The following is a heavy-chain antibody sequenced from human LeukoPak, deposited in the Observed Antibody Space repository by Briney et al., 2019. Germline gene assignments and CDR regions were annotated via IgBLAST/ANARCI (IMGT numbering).Heavy chain of an antibody. J-gene: IGHJ4*02. CDR2: IKLDGSEK. D-gene: IGHD3-22*01. CDR3: AKRADSSAHSFDY. Sequence: PGGSLRLSCAASGFTFSNSWMSWVRQAPGKGLEWLAFIKLDGSEKYYVDSVKGRFTVSRDNAKESLYLQMDSLRVEDTAVYYCAKRADSSAHSFDYWGRGTLVTVSS. V-gene: IGHV3-7*01. CDR1: GFTFSNSW.